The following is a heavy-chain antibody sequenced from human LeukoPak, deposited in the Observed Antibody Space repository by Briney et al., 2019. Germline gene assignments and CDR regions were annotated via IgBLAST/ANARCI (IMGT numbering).Heavy chain of an antibody. J-gene: IGHJ4*02. D-gene: IGHD4-17*01. V-gene: IGHV1-2*02. CDR1: GGTFSSYA. CDR3: ASTTVTTKLDY. CDR2: INPNSGGT. Sequence: ASVKVSCKASGGTFSSYAISWVRQAPGQGLEWMGWINPNSGGTNYAQKFQGRVTMTRDTSISTAYMELSRLRSDDTAVYYCASTTVTTKLDYWGQGTLVTVSS.